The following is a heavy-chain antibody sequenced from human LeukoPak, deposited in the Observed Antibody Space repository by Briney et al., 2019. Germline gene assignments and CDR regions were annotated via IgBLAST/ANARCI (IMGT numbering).Heavy chain of an antibody. CDR3: ARDLGINTGWYGFDS. J-gene: IGHJ4*02. D-gene: IGHD6-19*01. CDR1: GGSINVDYNTDY. CDR2: IHASEIT. Sequence: SETLSLTCNVSGGSINVDYNTDYWSWIRQHAGKGLEWIGRIHASEITSYNPSFRGRVTVSLDKSMNQVSLHLASVTAADTAVYYCARDLGINTGWYGFDSWGLGILVTVSS. V-gene: IGHV4-4*07.